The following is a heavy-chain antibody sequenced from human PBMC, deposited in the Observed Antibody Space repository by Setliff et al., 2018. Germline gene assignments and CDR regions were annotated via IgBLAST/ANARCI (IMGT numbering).Heavy chain of an antibody. Sequence: PSETLSLTCAVYGGSFSGYYWSWIRQPPGKRLEWIGEIIHSGSTNYNPSLKSRVTISVGTSKNQFSLKLNSVTAADTAVYYCARDTDGPPYFDYWGQGTLVTVSS. CDR1: GGSFSGYY. V-gene: IGHV4-34*12. CDR2: IIHSGST. D-gene: IGHD2-8*02. CDR3: ARDTDGPPYFDY. J-gene: IGHJ4*02.